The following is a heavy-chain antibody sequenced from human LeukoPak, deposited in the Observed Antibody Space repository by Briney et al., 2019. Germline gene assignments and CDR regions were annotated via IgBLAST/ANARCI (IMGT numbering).Heavy chain of an antibody. CDR2: ISSSSSYI. CDR1: GFTFSSYS. Sequence: GSLRLSCAASGFTFSSYSMNWVRQAPGKGLEWASSISSSSSYIYYADSVKGRFTISRDNAKNSLYLQMNSLRAEDTAVYYCARNGYCSGGSCHSSDYWGQGTLVTVSS. V-gene: IGHV3-21*01. D-gene: IGHD2-15*01. J-gene: IGHJ4*02. CDR3: ARNGYCSGGSCHSSDY.